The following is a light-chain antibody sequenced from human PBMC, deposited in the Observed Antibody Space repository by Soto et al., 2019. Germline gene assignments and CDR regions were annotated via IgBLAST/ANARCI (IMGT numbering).Light chain of an antibody. CDR2: AAS. CDR3: QQSYSTPQGT. Sequence: DIQMTQSPSSLSASVGDRVTITCRASQSISSYLNWYQQKPGKAPKLLIYAASSLKSGVPSRFSGSGSGTDFTLTISSLQPEDFATYYCQQSYSTPQGTFGQGTRLEI. CDR1: QSISSY. V-gene: IGKV1-39*01. J-gene: IGKJ5*01.